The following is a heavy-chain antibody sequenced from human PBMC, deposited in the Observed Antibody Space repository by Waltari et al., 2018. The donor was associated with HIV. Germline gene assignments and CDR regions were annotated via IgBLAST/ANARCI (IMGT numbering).Heavy chain of an antibody. CDR1: GGSISRGGYY. Sequence: QVQLQESGPGLVKPSQTLSLTCTVSGGSISRGGYYWSWISQHPGKGLEWIGYIYYSGSTYYNPSLKSRVTISVDTSKNQFSLKLSSVTAADTAVYYCARDHATIFGGGGRDYGMNVWGQGTTVTVSS. J-gene: IGHJ6*02. V-gene: IGHV4-31*03. CDR3: ARDHATIFGGGGRDYGMNV. D-gene: IGHD3-3*01. CDR2: IYYSGST.